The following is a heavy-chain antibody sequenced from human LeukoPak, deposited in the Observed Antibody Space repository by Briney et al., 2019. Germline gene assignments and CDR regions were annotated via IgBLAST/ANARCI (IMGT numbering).Heavy chain of an antibody. CDR1: GYTFTGYY. V-gene: IGHV1-2*02. D-gene: IGHD3-9*01. J-gene: IGHJ4*02. Sequence: GASVKVSCKASGYTFTGYYMHWVRQAPGQGLEWRGWINPNSGGTNYAQKFQGRVTMTRDTSISTAYMELSRLRSDDTAVYYCARSNYDILTGYYRGGDFDYWGQGTLVTVSS. CDR3: ARSNYDILTGYYRGGDFDY. CDR2: INPNSGGT.